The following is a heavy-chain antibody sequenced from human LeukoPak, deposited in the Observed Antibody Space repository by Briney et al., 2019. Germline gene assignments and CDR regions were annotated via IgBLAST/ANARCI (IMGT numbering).Heavy chain of an antibody. D-gene: IGHD3-10*01. CDR1: DDSISSRSYY. V-gene: IGHV4-39*01. J-gene: IGHJ4*02. CDR2: IFYSGNT. Sequence: SETLSLTCAVSDDSISSRSYYWGWVRQPPGKGLEWIGTIFYSGNTYYNPSLKSRVTMFVDTSKNQFSLKLSSVTAADTAVYYCARQNYSPSGGQYPIGYWGQGTLVTVSS. CDR3: ARQNYSPSGGQYPIGY.